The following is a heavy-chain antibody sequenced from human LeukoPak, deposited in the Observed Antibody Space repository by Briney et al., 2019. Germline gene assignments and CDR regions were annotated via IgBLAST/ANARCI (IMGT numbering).Heavy chain of an antibody. J-gene: IGHJ4*02. CDR3: ASHLIFGVVTPPY. CDR2: IYYSDST. D-gene: IGHD3-3*01. Sequence: SETLSLTCTVSGYSISSGDYYWSWIRQPPRKGLEWSGYIYYSDSTYYNPSLKSRVTISVDTSKNQFSLKLSSVTAADTAVYYCASHLIFGVVTPPYLGQGTLVADSS. V-gene: IGHV4-30-4*08. CDR1: GYSISSGDYY.